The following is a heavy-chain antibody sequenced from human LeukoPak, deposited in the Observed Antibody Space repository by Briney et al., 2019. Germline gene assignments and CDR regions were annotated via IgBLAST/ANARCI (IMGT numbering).Heavy chain of an antibody. Sequence: ASVKVSCKASGYTFTGYYMHWVRQAPGQGLEWMGWINPNHGDTNYAKKFQDRVAVTRDTSIRTAYMHLSRLRSADTAVYYCARSPHILTGENFDYWGQGTLLTVSS. CDR2: INPNHGDT. D-gene: IGHD3-9*01. CDR3: ARSPHILTGENFDY. CDR1: GYTFTGYY. J-gene: IGHJ4*02. V-gene: IGHV1-2*02.